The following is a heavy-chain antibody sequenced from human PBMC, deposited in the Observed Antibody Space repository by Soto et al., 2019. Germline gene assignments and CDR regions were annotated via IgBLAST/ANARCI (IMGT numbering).Heavy chain of an antibody. CDR3: AKNGPKYYYGSGRPYGDYMDV. CDR2: ISWNSDNI. Sequence: GGSLRLSCAVSGFTFEDYAMHWVRQTPGKGLEWVSSISWNSDNIVYADSVKGRFTISRDNAKNSLYLQMNSLRVEDTALYYCAKNGPKYYYGSGRPYGDYMDVWGKGTTVTVSS. J-gene: IGHJ6*03. V-gene: IGHV3-9*01. CDR1: GFTFEDYA. D-gene: IGHD3-10*01.